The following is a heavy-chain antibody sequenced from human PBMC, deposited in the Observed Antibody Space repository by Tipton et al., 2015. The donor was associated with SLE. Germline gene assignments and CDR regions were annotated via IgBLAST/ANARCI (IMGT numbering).Heavy chain of an antibody. D-gene: IGHD3-3*01. J-gene: IGHJ6*03. CDR3: ARDRYDFWTGYSFMDV. CDR2: ISHNGGTI. Sequence: SLRLSCAASGFTFSRYEMNWVRRAPVKGLEWVSYISHNGGTIYYADSVKGRFTISRDNAKNSLYLQMNSLRVEDTAVYYCARDRYDFWTGYSFMDVWGKGTTVTVSS. V-gene: IGHV3-48*03. CDR1: GFTFSRYE.